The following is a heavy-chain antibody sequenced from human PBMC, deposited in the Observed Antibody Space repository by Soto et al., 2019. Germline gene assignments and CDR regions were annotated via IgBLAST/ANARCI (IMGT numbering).Heavy chain of an antibody. J-gene: IGHJ6*02. Sequence: QVQLVESGGGVVQPGRSLRLSCAASGFDFNTYGFHWVRQAPGKGLEWVAAISFDGGSQYYADSVKGRFTVSRDKSNSTLYLQMDSLRGEDTGVYYCVSDETQLERRPSYGKDVWGRGTTVIVSS. CDR2: ISFDGGSQ. D-gene: IGHD1-1*01. CDR3: VSDETQLERRPSYGKDV. CDR1: GFDFNTYG. V-gene: IGHV3-33*08.